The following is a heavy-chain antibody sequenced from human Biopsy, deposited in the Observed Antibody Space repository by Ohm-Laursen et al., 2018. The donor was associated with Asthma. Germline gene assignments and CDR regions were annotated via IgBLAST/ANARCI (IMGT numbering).Heavy chain of an antibody. CDR1: GDAMSTSGSY. D-gene: IGHD6-6*01. V-gene: IGHV4-39*02. CDR2: IYYSGRT. Sequence: GTLSLTWIVSGDAMSTSGSYWGWIRQSPGKGLEWIGSIYYSGRTYHNPSLESRVTISADTSKNHFSLKVTSVTAADTAVYYCARAVSSSSYWYFDLWGRGDLVTVSS. CDR3: ARAVSSSSYWYFDL. J-gene: IGHJ2*01.